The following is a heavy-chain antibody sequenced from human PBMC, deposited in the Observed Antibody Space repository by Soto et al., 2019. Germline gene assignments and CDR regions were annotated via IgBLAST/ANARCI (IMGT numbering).Heavy chain of an antibody. D-gene: IGHD6-19*01. CDR2: ISYDGRNK. J-gene: IGHJ3*02. Sequence: QVQMVESGGGVVQPGRSLRLSCAASGFSFNSHGIHWVRQAPGKGLEWVATISYDGRNKYYADSVKGRFTMSRDNFKNAVYLEMSRLRVEDRGVYWCGTDRGRGRAVAEGLSGVFDIWGQGTMVTVSS. CDR3: GTDRGRGRAVAEGLSGVFDI. V-gene: IGHV3-30*03. CDR1: GFSFNSHG.